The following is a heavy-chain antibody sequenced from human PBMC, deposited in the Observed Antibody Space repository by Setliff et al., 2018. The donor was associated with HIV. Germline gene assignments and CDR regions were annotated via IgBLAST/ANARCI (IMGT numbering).Heavy chain of an antibody. CDR2: VSSRGDT. CDR3: ARRNSGWYDAFDI. Sequence: KPSETLSLTCTVSDSGTYYWSWIRQPAGKGLEWIGRVSSRGDTNYNPSLKSRVTISVDTSKNQFSLKLSSVTASDTAVYYCARRNSGWYDAFDIWGQGTMVTVSS. V-gene: IGHV4-61*02. CDR1: DSGTYY. D-gene: IGHD6-19*01. J-gene: IGHJ3*02.